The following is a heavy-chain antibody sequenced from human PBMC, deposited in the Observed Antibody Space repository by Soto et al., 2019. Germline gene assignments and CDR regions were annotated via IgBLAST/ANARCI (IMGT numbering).Heavy chain of an antibody. CDR3: AHRVLRTVFGLVTTTAIYFDF. V-gene: IGHV2-5*02. CDR2: IYWDDDK. CDR1: GCSLTTSGVG. Sequence: QITLNESGPTQVKPRQTLTLTCTFSGCSLTTSGVGVGWIRQSPGKAPEWLALIYWDDDKRYSPSLKSRLTITKDTSKNQVVLTMADLEPADTATYYCAHRVLRTVFGLVTTTAIYFDFWGQGTPVAVSS. D-gene: IGHD3-3*01. J-gene: IGHJ4*02.